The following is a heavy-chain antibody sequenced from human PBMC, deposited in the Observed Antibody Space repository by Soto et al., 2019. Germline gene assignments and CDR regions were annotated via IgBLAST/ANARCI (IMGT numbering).Heavy chain of an antibody. CDR1: GFSLSTSGVG. J-gene: IGHJ4*02. Sequence: QITLKESGPTLVKPTQTLTLTCTFSGFSLSTSGVGVGWIRQPPGKALEWLAVIYWDDDKWSSSSLKSRLTIIKDTSKNQVVLTMTNMDPVDTATYYCAHHPYYGLGTYSFDYWGQGILVTVSS. V-gene: IGHV2-5*02. CDR3: AHHPYYGLGTYSFDY. D-gene: IGHD3-10*01. CDR2: IYWDDDK.